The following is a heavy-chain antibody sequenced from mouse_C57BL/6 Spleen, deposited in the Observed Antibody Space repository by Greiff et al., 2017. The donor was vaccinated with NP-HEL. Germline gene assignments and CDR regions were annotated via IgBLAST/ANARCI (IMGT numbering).Heavy chain of an antibody. J-gene: IGHJ4*01. V-gene: IGHV1-54*01. CDR2: INPGSGGT. Sequence: VQLQQSGAELVRPGTSVKVSCKASGYAFTNYLIEWVKQRPGQGLEWIGVINPGSGGTNYNEKFKGKATLTADKSSSTAYMHLSSLTSEDSAVYFCARRIYYDYDAMDYWGQGTSVTVSS. CDR1: GYAFTNYL. CDR3: ARRIYYDYDAMDY. D-gene: IGHD2-1*01.